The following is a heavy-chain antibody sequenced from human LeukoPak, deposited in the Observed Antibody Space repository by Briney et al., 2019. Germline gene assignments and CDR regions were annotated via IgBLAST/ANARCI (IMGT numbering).Heavy chain of an antibody. CDR3: ARALAVAGIQYYFDY. J-gene: IGHJ4*02. CDR2: ISSSSSYV. Sequence: GGTLRLSCAASGFTFSSYSMNWVRQAPGKGLEWVSSISSSSSYVYYADSVKGRFTISRDNAKNSLYLQMNSLRAEDTAVYYCARALAVAGIQYYFDYWGQGTLVTVSS. V-gene: IGHV3-21*01. D-gene: IGHD6-19*01. CDR1: GFTFSSYS.